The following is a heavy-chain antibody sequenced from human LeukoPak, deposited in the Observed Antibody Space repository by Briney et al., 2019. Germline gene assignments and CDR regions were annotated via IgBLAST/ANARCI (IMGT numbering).Heavy chain of an antibody. V-gene: IGHV3-23*01. J-gene: IGHJ4*02. Sequence: GGSLRLSCAASGFTFSSYAMSWVRQAPGKGLEWVSAISGSGGSTYYADSVKGRFTISRDNSKNTLYLQMNSLRAEDSALYYCARGVAAGVDYWGQGTLVTVSS. CDR2: ISGSGGST. CDR1: GFTFSSYA. D-gene: IGHD6-13*01. CDR3: ARGVAAGVDY.